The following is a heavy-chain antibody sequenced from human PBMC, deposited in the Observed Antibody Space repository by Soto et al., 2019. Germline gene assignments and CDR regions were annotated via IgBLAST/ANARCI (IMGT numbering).Heavy chain of an antibody. CDR2: IYYSGST. J-gene: IGHJ4*02. Sequence: QLQLQESGPGLVKPSETLSLTCTVSGGSISSSSYYWGWIRQPPGKGLEWIGSIYYSGSTYYNPSLKSRVTISVDTSKNQFSLKLSSVTAADTAVYYCARKSYYYDSSGYYYWGQGTLVTVSS. V-gene: IGHV4-39*01. CDR3: ARKSYYYDSSGYYY. D-gene: IGHD3-22*01. CDR1: GGSISSSSYY.